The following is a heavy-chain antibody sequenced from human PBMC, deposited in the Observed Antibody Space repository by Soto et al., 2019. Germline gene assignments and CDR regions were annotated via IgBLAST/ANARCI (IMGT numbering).Heavy chain of an antibody. V-gene: IGHV3-15*01. Sequence: EVQLVESGGGLVKPGGSLRLSCAASGFTFSNAWISWVRQAPGKGLEWVGRIKSKTDGGTTDYAAPVKGRFTISRDDSKNTLYLQMNSLKTEDTAVYYCTTVTTKDYYYYYMDVWGKGTTVTVSS. CDR2: IKSKTDGGTT. CDR3: TTVTTKDYYYYYMDV. CDR1: GFTFSNAW. J-gene: IGHJ6*03.